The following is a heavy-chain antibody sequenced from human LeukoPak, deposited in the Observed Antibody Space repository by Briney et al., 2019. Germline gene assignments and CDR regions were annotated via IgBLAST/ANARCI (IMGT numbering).Heavy chain of an antibody. CDR3: ARARPAIFGVVNDAFDI. V-gene: IGHV1-2*02. Sequence: GASVKVSCKASGYTFTGYYMHWVRQAPGQGLEWMGWINPNSGGTNYAQKFQGRVTMTRDTSISTAYMELSRLRPDDTAVYYCARARPAIFGVVNDAFDIWGQGTMVTVSS. J-gene: IGHJ3*02. CDR1: GYTFTGYY. CDR2: INPNSGGT. D-gene: IGHD3-3*01.